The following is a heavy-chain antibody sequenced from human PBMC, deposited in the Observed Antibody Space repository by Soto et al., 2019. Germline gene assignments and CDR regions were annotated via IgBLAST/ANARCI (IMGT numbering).Heavy chain of an antibody. CDR2: ISGSDGST. Sequence: PGGSLRLSCAASGFTFSSYAMNWVRQAPGKGLEWVSVISGSDGSTYYADSVKGRFTISRDNSKNTLNLQMNSLRAEDTAVYYCARRSSSWYFDYWGQGTLVTVSP. J-gene: IGHJ4*02. CDR3: ARRSSSWYFDY. D-gene: IGHD6-13*01. V-gene: IGHV3-23*01. CDR1: GFTFSSYA.